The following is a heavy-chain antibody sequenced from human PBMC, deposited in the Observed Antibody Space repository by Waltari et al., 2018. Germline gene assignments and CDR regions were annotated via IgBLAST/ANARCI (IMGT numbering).Heavy chain of an antibody. Sequence: QVQLVQSGAEVKKHGASVKVYCKVSGYTLTELTMHWVLQAPGKGVEWMGGVDPEDGETIYAQKFQGRVTMTEDTSTDTAYMELSSLRSEDTAVYYCATVWFGEFHWGQGTLVTVSS. D-gene: IGHD3-10*01. V-gene: IGHV1-24*01. CDR2: VDPEDGET. CDR1: GYTLTELT. J-gene: IGHJ4*02. CDR3: ATVWFGEFH.